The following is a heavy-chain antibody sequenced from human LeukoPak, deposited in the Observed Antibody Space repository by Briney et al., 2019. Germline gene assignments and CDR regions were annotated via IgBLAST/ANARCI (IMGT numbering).Heavy chain of an antibody. D-gene: IGHD5-18*01. J-gene: IGHJ4*02. Sequence: SETLSLTCAVFGGSFSGYYWNWIRQPPGKGLEWIGQINPSRNTNYNPSLKSRVTISVDTSKKQFSLKLSSVTAADTAVYYCARATAMGHFDYWGQGTLVTVSS. V-gene: IGHV4-34*01. CDR2: INPSRNT. CDR3: ARATAMGHFDY. CDR1: GGSFSGYY.